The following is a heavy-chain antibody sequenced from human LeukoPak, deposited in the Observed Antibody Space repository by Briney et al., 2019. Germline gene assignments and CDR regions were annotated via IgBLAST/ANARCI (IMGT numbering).Heavy chain of an antibody. CDR2: ISWSSTTI. Sequence: GGSLRLSCVASGFTFENHAMHGVRRSPGKGLEWVSGISWSSTTITYVDSVKGRFTISRDNAKNSLYLQMNSLRPEDTALYYCTRDASGFGECPDHWGQGTLVTVSS. J-gene: IGHJ4*02. D-gene: IGHD3-10*01. CDR1: GFTFENHA. CDR3: TRDASGFGECPDH. V-gene: IGHV3-9*01.